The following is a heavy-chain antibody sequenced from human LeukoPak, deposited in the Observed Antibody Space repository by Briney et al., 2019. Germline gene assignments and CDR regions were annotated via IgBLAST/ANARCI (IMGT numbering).Heavy chain of an antibody. D-gene: IGHD1-26*01. CDR3: AKDFESYTSDSFHI. Sequence: GGSLRLSCAASGFTFNSYGMHWLRQAPGKGLEWVAFIRYDGSNKYSADSVKGRFTISRDNSKNTLYLQMNSLRAEDTAVYYCAKDFESYTSDSFHIWGQGTMVTVSS. CDR2: IRYDGSNK. J-gene: IGHJ3*02. V-gene: IGHV3-30*02. CDR1: GFTFNSYG.